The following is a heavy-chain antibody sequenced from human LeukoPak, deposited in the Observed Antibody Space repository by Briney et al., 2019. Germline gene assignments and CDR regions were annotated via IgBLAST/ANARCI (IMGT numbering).Heavy chain of an antibody. CDR2: IGTAGDT. J-gene: IGHJ4*02. D-gene: IGHD3-22*01. CDR3: ARAGDSSGSYDY. CDR1: GFTFSSYD. Sequence: GGSLRLSCAASGFTFSSYDMHWVRQATGKGLEWVSAIGTAGDTYYPGSVKGRFTISRENAKNSLYLQMNSLRAGDTAVYYCARAGDSSGSYDYWGQGALVTVSS. V-gene: IGHV3-13*01.